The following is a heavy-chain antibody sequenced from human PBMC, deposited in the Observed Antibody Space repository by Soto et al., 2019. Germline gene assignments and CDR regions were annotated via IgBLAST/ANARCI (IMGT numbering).Heavy chain of an antibody. CDR1: GYTFTGNY. CDR2: INVNSGGT. V-gene: IGHV1-2*04. J-gene: IGHJ5*02. CDR3: ARVIAARQAFDP. D-gene: IGHD6-6*01. Sequence: GASVKVSCKASGYTFTGNYMHWVRQAPGQGFEWMGWINVNSGGTKYAQKFQGWVTMTRDTSISTAYMELSRLRSDDTAVYYCARVIAARQAFDPWGQGTLVTVSS.